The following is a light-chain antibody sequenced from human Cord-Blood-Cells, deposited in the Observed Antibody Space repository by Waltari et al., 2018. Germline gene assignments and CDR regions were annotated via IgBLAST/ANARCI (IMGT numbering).Light chain of an antibody. V-gene: IGLV1-44*01. CDR3: AAWDDSRVV. CDR1: SSNIGSNT. J-gene: IGLJ2*01. CDR2: SNN. Sequence: QSVLTQPLSASGTPGQRVTISCSGSSSNIGSNTVNWYQQLPGTAPKLLIYSNNQRPSGVPDRCSGSKSGTSASLAISGLQSEDEADYYCAAWDDSRVVFGGGTKLTVL.